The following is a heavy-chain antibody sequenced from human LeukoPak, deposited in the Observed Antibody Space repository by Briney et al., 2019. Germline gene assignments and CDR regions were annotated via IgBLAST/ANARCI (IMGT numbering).Heavy chain of an antibody. CDR2: IYASGKT. CDR1: GDSISRGRYY. V-gene: IGHV4-61*02. Sequence: PSETLSLTCTVSGDSISRGRYYWSWVRQPAGKELEWIGRIYASGKTDYSPYTPSLKSRVAMSLDTSKNQVSLYLTSVTAADTAMYFCARSFSEKFYFESWGQGTLVTVSS. J-gene: IGHJ4*02. D-gene: IGHD1-26*01. CDR3: ARSFSEKFYFES.